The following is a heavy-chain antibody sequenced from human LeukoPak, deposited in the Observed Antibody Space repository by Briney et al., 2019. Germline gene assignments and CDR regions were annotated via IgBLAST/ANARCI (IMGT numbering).Heavy chain of an antibody. Sequence: AASVKVSCKASGYTFTSYYMHWVRQAPGQGLEWMGIINPSGGSTSYAQKFQGRVTMTRDTSTSSLNMELSSLRSEDTAVYYCARGAPLFLESLSLDYGMDVWGQGTTVTVSS. CDR1: GYTFTSYY. D-gene: IGHD3-3*01. J-gene: IGHJ6*02. CDR2: INPSGGST. CDR3: ARGAPLFLESLSLDYGMDV. V-gene: IGHV1-46*01.